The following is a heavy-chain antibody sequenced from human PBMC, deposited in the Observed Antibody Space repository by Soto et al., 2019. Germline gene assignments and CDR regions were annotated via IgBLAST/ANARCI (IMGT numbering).Heavy chain of an antibody. CDR2: ISYDGSNK. CDR1: GFTFSSYG. CDR3: SKDRSTATPEFDY. V-gene: IGHV3-30*18. Sequence: GGSLRLSCAASGFTFSSYGMHWVRQAPGKGLEWVAVISYDGSNKYYADSVKGRFTIPRDNFKNTLYLQMNRLRAEDTAVYYGSKDRSTATPEFDYWGQGTLVTVSS. J-gene: IGHJ4*02. D-gene: IGHD2-15*01.